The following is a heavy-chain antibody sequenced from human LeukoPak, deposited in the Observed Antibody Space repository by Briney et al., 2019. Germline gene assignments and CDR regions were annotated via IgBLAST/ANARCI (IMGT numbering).Heavy chain of an antibody. Sequence: ASVKVSCKASGYTFTSYYMHWVRQAPGQGLEWMGIINPSGGSTSYAQKFQGRVTMTRDTSTSTVYMELSGLRSEDTAVYYCARDQGPNDFWSGYYYYYYGMDVWGQGTTVTVSS. D-gene: IGHD3-3*01. V-gene: IGHV1-46*01. CDR2: INPSGGST. J-gene: IGHJ6*02. CDR3: ARDQGPNDFWSGYYYYYYGMDV. CDR1: GYTFTSYY.